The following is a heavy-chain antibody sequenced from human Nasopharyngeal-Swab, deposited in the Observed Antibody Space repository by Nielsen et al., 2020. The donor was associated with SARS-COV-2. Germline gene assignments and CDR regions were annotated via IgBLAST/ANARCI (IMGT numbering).Heavy chain of an antibody. CDR1: GFTFGSYS. V-gene: IGHV3-64*02. J-gene: IGHJ4*01. CDR2: IGSNEAET. CDR3: ATERGNWFYFDY. D-gene: IGHD3-9*01. Sequence: GESLKISCAASGFTFGSYSMHWVRQAPGKGLEYVSAIGSNEAETYYADSVKGRFTISRDISKNILYLQMGTLRPEDTAVYYCATERGNWFYFDYWGHGTLVTVSS.